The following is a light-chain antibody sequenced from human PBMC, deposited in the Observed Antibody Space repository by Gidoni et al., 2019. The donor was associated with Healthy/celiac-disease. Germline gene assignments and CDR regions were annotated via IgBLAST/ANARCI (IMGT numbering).Light chain of an antibody. CDR1: SSDVGGYNY. V-gene: IGLV2-14*01. CDR3: SSYTSSSTRV. Sequence: QSALTQPASVSGSPGQSITISCTGTSSDVGGYNYVSWYQQHPGKAPKLMIYEVSNRPSGVSNRFSGSKSGNTASLTISGLQAEDEADYYCSSYTSSSTRVFGGGTKLTXL. J-gene: IGLJ2*01. CDR2: EVS.